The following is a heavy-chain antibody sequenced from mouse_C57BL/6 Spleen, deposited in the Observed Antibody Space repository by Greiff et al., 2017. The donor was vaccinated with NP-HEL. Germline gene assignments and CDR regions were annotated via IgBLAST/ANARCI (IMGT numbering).Heavy chain of an antibody. CDR3: ASHEDYYGSSFYYAMDY. J-gene: IGHJ4*01. Sequence: DVKLVESGGDLVKPGGSLKLSCAASGFTFSSYGMSWVRQTPDKRLEWVATISSGGSYTYYPDSVKGRFTISRDNAKNTLYLQVSSLQSEDTAMYYCASHEDYYGSSFYYAMDYWGQGTSVTVAS. CDR2: ISSGGSYT. V-gene: IGHV5-6*02. CDR1: GFTFSSYG. D-gene: IGHD1-1*01.